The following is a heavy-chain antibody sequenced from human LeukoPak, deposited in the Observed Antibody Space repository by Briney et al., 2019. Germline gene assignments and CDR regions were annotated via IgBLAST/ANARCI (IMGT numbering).Heavy chain of an antibody. CDR2: INHSGST. Sequence: PSETLSLTCAVYGGSFSGYYWSWIRQPPGKGLEWIGEINHSGSTNYNPSLKSRVTISVDTSKNQSSLKLSSVTAADTAVYYCARGVFYDFWSGYYTPFDYWGQGTLVTVSS. D-gene: IGHD3-3*01. CDR3: ARGVFYDFWSGYYTPFDY. V-gene: IGHV4-34*01. J-gene: IGHJ4*02. CDR1: GGSFSGYY.